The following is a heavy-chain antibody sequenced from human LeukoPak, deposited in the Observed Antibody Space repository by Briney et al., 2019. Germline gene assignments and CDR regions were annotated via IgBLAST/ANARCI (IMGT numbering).Heavy chain of an antibody. Sequence: PSQTLSLTCTVSGGSISSGSYYWSWIRQPAGKGLEWIGRIYTSGSTNYNPSLKSRVTISVDTSKNQFSLKLSSVTAADTAVYYCARGGDECELLRSDYWGQGTLVTVSS. J-gene: IGHJ4*02. CDR2: IYTSGST. V-gene: IGHV4-61*02. CDR1: GGSISSGSYY. CDR3: ARGGDECELLRSDY. D-gene: IGHD1-26*01.